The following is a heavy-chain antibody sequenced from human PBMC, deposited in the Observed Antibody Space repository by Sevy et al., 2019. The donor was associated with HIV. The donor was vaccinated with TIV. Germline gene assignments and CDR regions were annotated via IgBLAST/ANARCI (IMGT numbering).Heavy chain of an antibody. CDR1: GYTFTGYY. CDR2: INPNSGGT. V-gene: IGHV1-2*06. D-gene: IGHD1-26*01. Sequence: ASVKVSCKASGYTFTGYYMHWVLQAPGQGLEWMGRINPNSGGTNYAQKFQGRVTMTRDTSISTAYMELSRLRSDDTAVYYCAKARGIVGATDAFDIWGQGTMVTVSS. J-gene: IGHJ3*02. CDR3: AKARGIVGATDAFDI.